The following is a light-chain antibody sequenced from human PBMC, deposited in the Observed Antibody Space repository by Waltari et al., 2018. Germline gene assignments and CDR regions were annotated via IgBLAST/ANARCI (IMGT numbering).Light chain of an antibody. CDR2: GGI. Sequence: QSALTKLASVSGPPGQSTTIPCPGTSSDVGSYNLVSWYQQNPGKATKLMIYGGIKQPSGVSNRFSGSKSGNTAALSISGLQAEDEADYYCCSYAGSSSNWVFGGGTKLTVL. CDR1: SSDVGSYNL. CDR3: CSYAGSSSNWV. J-gene: IGLJ3*02. V-gene: IGLV2-23*01.